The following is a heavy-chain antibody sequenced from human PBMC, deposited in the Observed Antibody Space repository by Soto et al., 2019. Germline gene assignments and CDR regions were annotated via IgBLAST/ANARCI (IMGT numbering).Heavy chain of an antibody. J-gene: IGHJ4*02. Sequence: QITLKESGPTRVRPTQTLALTCTFSGFSLTTSGVGVGWIRKTPGKALEWLAVIYWDDDKRYSPSLKSRLTITNATSKNQVVLTLADMDPVDTATYFCAHGGYMYGNWEHGYFDYWGQGTLVTVSS. CDR2: IYWDDDK. CDR3: AHGGYMYGNWEHGYFDY. CDR1: GFSLTTSGVG. V-gene: IGHV2-5*02. D-gene: IGHD5-18*01.